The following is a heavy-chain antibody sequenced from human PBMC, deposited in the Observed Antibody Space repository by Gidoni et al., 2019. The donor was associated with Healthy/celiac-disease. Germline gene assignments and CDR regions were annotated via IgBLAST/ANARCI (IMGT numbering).Heavy chain of an antibody. D-gene: IGHD5-18*01. CDR2: IYPGDSDT. V-gene: IGHV5-51*01. J-gene: IGHJ4*02. Sequence: EVQLVQSGAEVKKPGESLKISCQGSGYSFTSYWIGWVRQMPGKGLEWMGIIYPGDSDTIYSPSFQGQVTISADKSISTAYLQWSSLKASDTAMYYCARWYSYGYRTGYYFDYWGQGTLVTVSS. CDR1: GYSFTSYW. CDR3: ARWYSYGYRTGYYFDY.